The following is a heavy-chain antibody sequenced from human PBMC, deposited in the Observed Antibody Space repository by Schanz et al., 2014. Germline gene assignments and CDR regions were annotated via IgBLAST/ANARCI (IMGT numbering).Heavy chain of an antibody. CDR2: ISSVGISK. V-gene: IGHV3-48*04. Sequence: LVESGGGVVQPGRSLRLSCAASGFTFSNYGMYWVRQAPGKGLEWVSYISSVGISKYYADPVKGRFTISRDSAKNSLYLQMNSLRAEDTAVYYCARQRSYFYAMDVWGQGTTVTVSS. CDR1: GFTFSNYG. CDR3: ARQRSYFYAMDV. J-gene: IGHJ6*02.